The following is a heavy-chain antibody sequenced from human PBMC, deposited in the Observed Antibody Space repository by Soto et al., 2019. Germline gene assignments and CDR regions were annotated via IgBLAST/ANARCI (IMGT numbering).Heavy chain of an antibody. CDR1: GYSFTDYY. J-gene: IGHJ5*02. CDR3: ARDPLQQRWFDP. D-gene: IGHD6-13*01. Sequence: QVQLVQSGAEVKKPGASVKVSCKASGYSFTDYYVSWVRQAPGQGLEWMGWINPNNGDTNFAQKFQGRVTMNRDTSVTTVYLELSSVTSDDTAVYYCARDPLQQRWFDPWGQGTLVTVSS. V-gene: IGHV1-2*02. CDR2: INPNNGDT.